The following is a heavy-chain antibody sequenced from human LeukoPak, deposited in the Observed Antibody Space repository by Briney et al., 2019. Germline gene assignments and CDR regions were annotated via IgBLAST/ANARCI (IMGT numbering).Heavy chain of an antibody. CDR2: ISSSSSYI. J-gene: IGHJ3*02. Sequence: GGSLRLSSAASGFTFSSYSMNWVRQAPGKGLEWVSSISSSSSYIYYADSVKGRFTISRDNAKNSLYLQMNSLRAEDTAVYYCARVRGDYYYAFDIWGQGTTVTGAS. V-gene: IGHV3-21*01. D-gene: IGHD2-21*02. CDR1: GFTFSSYS. CDR3: ARVRGDYYYAFDI.